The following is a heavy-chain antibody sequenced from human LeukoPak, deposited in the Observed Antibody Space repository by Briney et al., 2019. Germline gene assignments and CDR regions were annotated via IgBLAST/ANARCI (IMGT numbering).Heavy chain of an antibody. Sequence: GGSLRLSCAASGFTFSSYWMSWVRQAPGKGLEWVANIKQDGSEKYYVDSVKGRSTISRDNAKNSLYLQMNSLRAEDTAVYYCARGGRYQLLESFDYWGQGTLVTVSS. CDR3: ARGGRYQLLESFDY. J-gene: IGHJ4*02. CDR2: IKQDGSEK. CDR1: GFTFSSYW. D-gene: IGHD2-2*01. V-gene: IGHV3-7*03.